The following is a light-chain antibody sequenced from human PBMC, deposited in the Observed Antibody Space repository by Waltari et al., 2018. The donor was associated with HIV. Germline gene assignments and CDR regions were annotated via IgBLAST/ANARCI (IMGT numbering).Light chain of an antibody. J-gene: IGKJ4*01. CDR2: WAS. CDR1: QSVLYSSNNNNY. Sequence: DIVMTQSPDSLAVSLGERATINFQSSQSVLYSSNNNNYLAWYQQKPGQPPKLLIYWASARESGVPDRFSGSGSGTDFTLTISSLQAEDVAVYYCQQYYTTPLTFGGGTKVEIK. CDR3: QQYYTTPLT. V-gene: IGKV4-1*01.